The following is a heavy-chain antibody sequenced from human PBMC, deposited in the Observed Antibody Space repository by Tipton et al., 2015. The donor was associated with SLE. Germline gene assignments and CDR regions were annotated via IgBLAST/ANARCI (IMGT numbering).Heavy chain of an antibody. CDR3: ASGWGGGPITIFGVPHPMDV. D-gene: IGHD3-3*01. CDR2: IYNSGST. J-gene: IGHJ6*02. Sequence: TLSLTCTVSGGSISTTPYYWGWIRQPPGKGLEWVGSIYNSGSTYYDPSLKSRVTISLDSSKDQFSLKLSSVTAADTAVYFCASGWGGGPITIFGVPHPMDVWGQGTTVTVSS. V-gene: IGHV4-39*07. CDR1: GGSISTTPYY.